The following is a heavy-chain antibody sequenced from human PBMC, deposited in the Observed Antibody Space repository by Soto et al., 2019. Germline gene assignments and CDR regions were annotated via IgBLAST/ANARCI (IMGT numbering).Heavy chain of an antibody. D-gene: IGHD3-3*01. CDR2: INPSGGST. V-gene: IGHV1-46*03. Sequence: ASVKVSCKASGYTFTSYYMHWVRQAPGQGLEWMGIINPSGGSTSYAQKFQGRVTMTRDTSTSTVYMELSSLRSEVTAVYYCASDRRYVLRFWEWLPTDAFDIWGQGTMVTVAS. CDR3: ASDRRYVLRFWEWLPTDAFDI. J-gene: IGHJ3*02. CDR1: GYTFTSYY.